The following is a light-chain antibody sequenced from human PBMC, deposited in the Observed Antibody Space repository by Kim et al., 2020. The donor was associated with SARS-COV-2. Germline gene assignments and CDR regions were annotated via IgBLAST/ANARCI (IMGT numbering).Light chain of an antibody. CDR3: QQDYNLPC. J-gene: IGKJ4*01. Sequence: PGERVTLSCRASQGVSSSYLTWYQQKPGQAPRLLIYGASTRATSIPARFSGSGSGTDFTLTISSLQPEDFAVYYCQQDYNLPCFDGGTKLEI. CDR1: QGVSSSY. V-gene: IGKV3D-7*01. CDR2: GAS.